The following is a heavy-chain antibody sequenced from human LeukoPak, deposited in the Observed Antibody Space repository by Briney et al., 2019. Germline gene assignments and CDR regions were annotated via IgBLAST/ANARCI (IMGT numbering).Heavy chain of an antibody. CDR3: ARVVDHDYGDYYLDY. J-gene: IGHJ4*02. V-gene: IGHV3-23*01. CDR1: GFTFSTYG. CDR2: ISPSGDIT. Sequence: GGSLRLSCAASGFTFSTYGMNWVRQAPGKGLEWVSCISPSGDITYYADSVMGRFSISRDNSKNTLYPQMNSLRAEDTAVYYCARVVDHDYGDYYLDYWGQGTLVTVSS. D-gene: IGHD4-17*01.